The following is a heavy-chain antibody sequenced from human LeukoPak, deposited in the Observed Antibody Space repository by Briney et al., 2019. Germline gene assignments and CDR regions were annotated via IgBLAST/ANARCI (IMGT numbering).Heavy chain of an antibody. CDR3: AREGGDRYDFWSGYPTHNWFDP. J-gene: IGHJ5*02. CDR2: IKQDGSEK. Sequence: GGSLRLSCAASGFTFSSYWMNWVRQAPGKGLEWVANIKQDGSEKYYVDSVKGRFTISRDNAKNSLYLQMNSLRAEDTAVYYCAREGGDRYDFWSGYPTHNWFDPWGQGTLVTVSS. CDR1: GFTFSSYW. V-gene: IGHV3-7*05. D-gene: IGHD3-3*01.